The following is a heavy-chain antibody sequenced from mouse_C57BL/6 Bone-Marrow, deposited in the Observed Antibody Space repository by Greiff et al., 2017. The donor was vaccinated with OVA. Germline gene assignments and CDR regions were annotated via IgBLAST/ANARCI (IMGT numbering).Heavy chain of an antibody. CDR1: GYTFTSYW. V-gene: IGHV1-50*01. Sequence: QVQLQQPGAELVKPGASVKLSCKASGYTFTSYWMQWVKQRPGQGLEWIGEIDPSDSYTNYNQKFKGKATLTVDTSSSTAYMQLSSLTSEDSAFYYCARDYYYFDYWGQGTTLTVSS. CDR2: IDPSDSYT. D-gene: IGHD2-13*01. J-gene: IGHJ2*01. CDR3: ARDYYYFDY.